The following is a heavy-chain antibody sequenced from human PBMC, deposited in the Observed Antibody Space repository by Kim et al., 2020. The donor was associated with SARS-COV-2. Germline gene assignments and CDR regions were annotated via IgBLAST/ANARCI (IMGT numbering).Heavy chain of an antibody. CDR3: ATSAAAGRLYWFDP. V-gene: IGHV1-24*01. Sequence: AQEFQGRVTLTEDTSTDTAYMELSSLRSEDTAVYYCATSAAAGRLYWFDPWGQGTLVTVSS. D-gene: IGHD6-13*01. J-gene: IGHJ5*02.